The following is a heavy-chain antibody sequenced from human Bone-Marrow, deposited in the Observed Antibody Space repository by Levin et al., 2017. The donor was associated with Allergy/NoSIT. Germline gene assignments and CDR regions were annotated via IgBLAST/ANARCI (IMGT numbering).Heavy chain of an antibody. CDR3: TTEGYSYGHHAFEI. D-gene: IGHD5-18*01. CDR2: LKSKTGGGTT. Sequence: PGGSLRLSCAASGFTSTNTWMTWVRQAPGKGLEWVGRLKSKTGGGTTDYSAPVKGRFTISRDDSQNTLYLQMDSLKTEDTAVYYCTTEGYSYGHHAFEIWGQGTMVTVSS. V-gene: IGHV3-15*01. CDR1: GFTSTNTW. J-gene: IGHJ3*02.